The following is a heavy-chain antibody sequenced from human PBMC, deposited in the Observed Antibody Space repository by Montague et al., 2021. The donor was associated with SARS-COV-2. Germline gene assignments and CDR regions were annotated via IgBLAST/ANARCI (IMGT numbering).Heavy chain of an antibody. V-gene: IGHV4-4*02. J-gene: IGHJ4*02. CDR3: AREAKAVSGRLDS. CDR1: SDSFSSSDW. CDR2: ISHGGTT. D-gene: IGHD6-19*01. Sequence: SETLSLTCTVSSDSFSSSDWWSWVRQPPGKGLDWIGEISHGGTTNYKSSLKSRVTMSMDKSKNQFSLKLTSVTAADTAVYYHAREAKAVSGRLDSWGQGTLVTVSS.